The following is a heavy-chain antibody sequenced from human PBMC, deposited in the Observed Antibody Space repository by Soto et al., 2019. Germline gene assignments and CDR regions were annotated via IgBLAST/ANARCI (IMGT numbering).Heavy chain of an antibody. CDR1: GGFVSSGNYY. CDR2: MSHSGGT. CDR3: ARVERGTATTVVDALDI. J-gene: IGHJ3*02. V-gene: IGHV4-34*01. D-gene: IGHD1-1*01. Sequence: EQLQQWGAGLLKPSETLSLTCAVYGGFVSSGNYYWSWIRQPPGKGLEWIGEMSHSGGTHFNPSLKSRVTISVDTSKNQFSLKMSSVTAADTALYYCARVERGTATTVVDALDIWGPGTMVTVSS.